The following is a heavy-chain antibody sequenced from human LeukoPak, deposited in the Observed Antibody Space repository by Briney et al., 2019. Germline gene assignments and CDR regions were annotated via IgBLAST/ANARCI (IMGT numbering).Heavy chain of an antibody. J-gene: IGHJ3*02. V-gene: IGHV3-48*03. CDR2: ISSSGSTI. CDR3: ASNYYDSSGYFHNAFDI. CDR1: GFTFSSCE. Sequence: PSGGSLRLSCAASGFTFSSCEMNWVRQAPGKGLEWVSYISSSGSTIYYADSVKGRFTISRDNAKNSLYLQMNSLRAEDTAVYYCASNYYDSSGYFHNAFDIWGQGTMVTVSS. D-gene: IGHD3-22*01.